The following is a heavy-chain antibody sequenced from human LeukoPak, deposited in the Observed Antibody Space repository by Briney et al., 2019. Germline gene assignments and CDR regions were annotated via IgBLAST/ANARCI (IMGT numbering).Heavy chain of an antibody. J-gene: IGHJ4*02. V-gene: IGHV3-48*04. D-gene: IGHD2-2*01. CDR3: ARGFWDIVVVPAAMVRSDY. CDR1: GFTFSSYS. CDR2: ISSSSSTI. Sequence: GGSLRLSCAASGFTFSSYSMNWVRQAPGKGLEWVSYISSSSSTIYYADSVKGRFTISRDNAKNSLYLQMNSLRAEDTAVYYCARGFWDIVVVPAAMVRSDYWGQGTLVTVSS.